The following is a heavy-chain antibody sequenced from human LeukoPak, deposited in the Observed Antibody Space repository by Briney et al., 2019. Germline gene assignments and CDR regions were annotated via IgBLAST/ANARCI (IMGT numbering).Heavy chain of an antibody. CDR2: IFYTGST. CDR1: GGSISSNY. D-gene: IGHD5-12*01. Sequence: SETLSFTCTVSGGSISSNYWSWIRQPPGKGLEWIGYIFYTGSTNYNPSLKSRVTISVDTSKNQFSLKLSSVTTADTAVYYCARGSIVATRFDYWGQGTLVTVSS. V-gene: IGHV4-59*01. CDR3: ARGSIVATRFDY. J-gene: IGHJ4*02.